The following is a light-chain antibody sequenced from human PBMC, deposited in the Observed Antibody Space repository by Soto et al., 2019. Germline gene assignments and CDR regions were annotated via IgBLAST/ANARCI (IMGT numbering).Light chain of an antibody. J-gene: IGLJ3*02. CDR1: RSNIGAGYD. CDR2: GNN. V-gene: IGLV1-40*01. CDR3: QSYDSSLRRPHWL. Sequence: QSVLTQPPSVSGAPGQRVTISCTGTRSNIGAGYDVHWYQQLPGTAPKLLIHGNNNRPSGVPDRFSGSKSGTSASLAITGLQAEDEGDYYCQSYDSSLRRPHWLFGGGTKVTVL.